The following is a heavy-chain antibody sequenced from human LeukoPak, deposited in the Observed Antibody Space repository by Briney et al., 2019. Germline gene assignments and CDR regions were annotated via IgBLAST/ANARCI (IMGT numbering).Heavy chain of an antibody. Sequence: PSETLSLTCTVSGGSISSSGYSWGWIRQPPGKGLEWIGYIYYSGSTNYNPSLKSRVTISVDTSKNQFSLKLSSVTAADTAVYYCARWGLTLHYYYGMDVWGQGTTVTVSS. J-gene: IGHJ6*02. CDR3: ARWGLTLHYYYGMDV. CDR2: IYYSGST. D-gene: IGHD3-16*01. CDR1: GGSISSSGYS. V-gene: IGHV4-61*05.